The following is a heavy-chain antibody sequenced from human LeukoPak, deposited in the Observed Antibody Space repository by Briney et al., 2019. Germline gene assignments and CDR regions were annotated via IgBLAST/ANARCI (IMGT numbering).Heavy chain of an antibody. CDR1: KFTFSNYW. V-gene: IGHV3-7*04. CDR2: MNQLGNEK. J-gene: IGHJ4*02. D-gene: IGHD3-16*01. CDR3: ARGTYYYEF. Sequence: GGSLRLSCAASKFTFSNYWMSWVRQAPGKGLGWVAYMNQLGNEKNYLDSVKGRFTISRDNAKNSLYLQMTSLRAEDTAVYYCARGTYYYEFWGQGTLVTVSS.